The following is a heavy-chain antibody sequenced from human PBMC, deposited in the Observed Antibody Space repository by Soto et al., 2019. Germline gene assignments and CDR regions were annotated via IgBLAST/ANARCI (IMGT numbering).Heavy chain of an antibody. Sequence: PSETLSLTCGVSGYSISSGYYWGWIRQPPGKGLEWIGSLYHSGGTFYNPSLKSRVTISVHTSKNQFSLKLSSVTAADTAVYFCARVDYYDTADNRHNTGWFDPWGQGTLVTVSS. CDR3: ARVDYYDTADNRHNTGWFDP. V-gene: IGHV4-38-2*01. J-gene: IGHJ5*02. CDR2: LYHSGGT. D-gene: IGHD3-22*01. CDR1: GYSISSGYY.